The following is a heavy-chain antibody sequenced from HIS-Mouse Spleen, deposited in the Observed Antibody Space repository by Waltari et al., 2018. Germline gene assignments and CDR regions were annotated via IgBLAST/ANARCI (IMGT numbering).Heavy chain of an antibody. CDR2: ISYDGSNK. D-gene: IGHD6-19*01. Sequence: QVQLVESGGGVVQPGRSLRLSCAASGFTFSSYGMHWVRQAPGKGLEGVAVISYDGSNKYYADSVKGRFTISRDNSKNTLYLQMNSLRAEDTAVYYCAKTWLAHFDYWGQGTLVTVSS. V-gene: IGHV3-30*18. CDR1: GFTFSSYG. J-gene: IGHJ4*02. CDR3: AKTWLAHFDY.